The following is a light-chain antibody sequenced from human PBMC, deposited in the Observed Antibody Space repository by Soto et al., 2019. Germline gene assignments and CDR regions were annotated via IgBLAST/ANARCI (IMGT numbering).Light chain of an antibody. CDR3: QQYGSSPWT. CDR2: DAS. CDR1: ESVRSSY. V-gene: IGKV3-20*01. Sequence: EIVLTQSPGTLSLSHGERATLSCRASESVRSSYLAWYQQKPGQAPRLLIYDASNRATGVPDRFSGSGSGTDFTLTISRLEPEDFAVYYCQQYGSSPWTFGQGTKVDIK. J-gene: IGKJ1*01.